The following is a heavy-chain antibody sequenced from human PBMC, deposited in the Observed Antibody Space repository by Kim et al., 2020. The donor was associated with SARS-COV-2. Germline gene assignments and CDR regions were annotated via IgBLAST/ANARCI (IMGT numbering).Heavy chain of an antibody. V-gene: IGHV3-23*02. D-gene: IGHD3-10*01. J-gene: IGHJ4*02. Sequence: SVEGRFTISQDNTKNTLYLQMNSLRAEETAVYYCAKDMSSGSGSYVFDYWGQGTLVTVSS. CDR3: AKDMSSGSGSYVFDY.